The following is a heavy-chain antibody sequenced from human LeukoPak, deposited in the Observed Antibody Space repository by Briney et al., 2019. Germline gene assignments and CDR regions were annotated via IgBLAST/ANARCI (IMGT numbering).Heavy chain of an antibody. V-gene: IGHV1-18*01. D-gene: IGHD4-17*01. CDR3: ARGWVTTVTYYYYYYGMDV. J-gene: IGHJ6*02. CDR2: ISAYNGNT. CDR1: GYTFTSYG. Sequence: ASVKVSCKASGYTFTSYGISWVRQAPGQGLEWMGWISAYNGNTNYAQKLQGRVTMTTDTSTSTAYMELRSLRSDDTAVYYCARGWVTTVTYYYYYYGMDVWGQGTTVTVSS.